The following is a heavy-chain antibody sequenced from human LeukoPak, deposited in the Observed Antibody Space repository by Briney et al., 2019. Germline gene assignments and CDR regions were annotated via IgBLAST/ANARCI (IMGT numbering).Heavy chain of an antibody. CDR2: IRYDGSNK. Sequence: GGSLRLSCAASGFTFSSYGMHWVRQAPGKGLEWVAFIRYDGSNKYYADSVKGRFTISRDNSKNTLYLQMNSLRTEDTAVYYCARPSPPGDGYNPCDYWGPGALVIVSS. J-gene: IGHJ4*02. V-gene: IGHV3-30*02. D-gene: IGHD5-24*01. CDR3: ARPSPPGDGYNPCDY. CDR1: GFTFSSYG.